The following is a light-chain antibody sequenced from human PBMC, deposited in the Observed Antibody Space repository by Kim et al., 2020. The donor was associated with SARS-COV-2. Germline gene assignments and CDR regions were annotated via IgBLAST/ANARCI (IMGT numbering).Light chain of an antibody. Sequence: SYELTQPLSVSVALGQTARMTCGGDNIEKRTVHWYQQRPGQAPILVIYRDSKRPSGIPERVSGSNSGNTATLTISRVQAGDEADYYCQVWDGRAVVFGGGTQLTVL. J-gene: IGLJ2*01. CDR1: NIEKRT. CDR2: RDS. V-gene: IGLV3-9*01. CDR3: QVWDGRAVV.